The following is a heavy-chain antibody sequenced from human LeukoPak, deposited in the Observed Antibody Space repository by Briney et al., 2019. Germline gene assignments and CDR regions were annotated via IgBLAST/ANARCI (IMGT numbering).Heavy chain of an antibody. CDR1: TGSLNSYF. J-gene: IGHJ4*02. CDR3: ARGKELTGTSGHYSFDF. D-gene: IGHD1-7*01. V-gene: IGHV4-4*07. Sequence: SETLSLTCTVSTGSLNSYFWTWVRQPAGEGLEWIGRVSGTGTAYSNPSLESRVIISLDTSRNQFSLRLMSVTAADTAVYYCARGKELTGTSGHYSFDFGGQGTLVAVSA. CDR2: VSGTGTA.